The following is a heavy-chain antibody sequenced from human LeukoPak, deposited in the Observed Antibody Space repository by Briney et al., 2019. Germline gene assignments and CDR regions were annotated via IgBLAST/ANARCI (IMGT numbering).Heavy chain of an antibody. CDR1: GYTFTSYD. D-gene: IGHD3-22*01. Sequence: TSVKVSCKASGYTFTSYDINWVRQATGQGLEWMGWMNPNSGNTGYAQKFQGRVTMTRNTSISTAYMELSSLRSEDTAVYYCASQTYHYDSSGYYFTPLGMDVWGQGTTVTVSS. CDR2: MNPNSGNT. CDR3: ASQTYHYDSSGYYFTPLGMDV. V-gene: IGHV1-8*01. J-gene: IGHJ6*02.